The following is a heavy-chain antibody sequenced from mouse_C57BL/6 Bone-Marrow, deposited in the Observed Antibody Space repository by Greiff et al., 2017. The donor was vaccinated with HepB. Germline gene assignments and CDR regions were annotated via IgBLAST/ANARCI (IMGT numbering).Heavy chain of an antibody. CDR1: GYTFTDYY. J-gene: IGHJ2*01. CDR2: INPYNGVT. V-gene: IGHV1-19*01. CDR3: ARWGFYGSSPFDY. D-gene: IGHD1-1*01. Sequence: VQLQQSGPVLVKPGASVKMSCKASGYTFTDYYMNWVKQSHGKSLEWIGVINPYNGVTSYNQKFKGKATLTVDTSSSTAYMQLNSLTSEDSAVYYCARWGFYGSSPFDYWGQGTTLTVSS.